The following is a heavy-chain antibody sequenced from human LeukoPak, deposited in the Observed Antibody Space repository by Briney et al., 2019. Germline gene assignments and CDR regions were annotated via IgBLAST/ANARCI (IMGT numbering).Heavy chain of an antibody. J-gene: IGHJ6*02. V-gene: IGHV3-7*03. CDR2: INHNGNVN. CDR1: GFTFSSYW. CDR3: ARGGGLDV. D-gene: IGHD3-16*01. Sequence: GGSLRLSCAASGFTFSSYWMNWARQAPGKGLEWVTSINHNGNVNYYVDSVKGRFTISRDNAKNSPYLQMSNLRAEDTAVYFCARGGGLDVWGQGATVTVSS.